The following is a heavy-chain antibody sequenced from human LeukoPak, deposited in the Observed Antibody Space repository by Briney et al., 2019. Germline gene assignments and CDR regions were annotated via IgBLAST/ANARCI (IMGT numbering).Heavy chain of an antibody. D-gene: IGHD3-3*01. CDR3: ARGLGRITIFGVVIIEPDY. Sequence: SETLSLTCTVSGGSISSYYWSWIRQPPGKGLEWIGYIYYSGSTNYNPSLKSRVTISVDTSKNQFSLKLSSVTAADTAVYYCARGLGRITIFGVVIIEPDYWGQGTLVTVSS. CDR1: GGSISSYY. J-gene: IGHJ4*02. V-gene: IGHV4-59*01. CDR2: IYYSGST.